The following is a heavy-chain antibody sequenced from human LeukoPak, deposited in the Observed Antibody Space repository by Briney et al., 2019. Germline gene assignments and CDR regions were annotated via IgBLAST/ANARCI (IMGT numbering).Heavy chain of an antibody. CDR3: AKDHGSGSYHDPNWFDP. CDR2: ISYDGSYK. CDR1: GFTFSSYG. D-gene: IGHD3-10*01. J-gene: IGHJ5*02. Sequence: PGRSLRLSCAASGFTFSSYGMHWVRQAPGKGLDWVTVISYDGSYKYYAESVKGRFTISRDNSKKTLYLQMNSLRAEDTAVYYCAKDHGSGSYHDPNWFDPWGQETLVTVSS. V-gene: IGHV3-30*18.